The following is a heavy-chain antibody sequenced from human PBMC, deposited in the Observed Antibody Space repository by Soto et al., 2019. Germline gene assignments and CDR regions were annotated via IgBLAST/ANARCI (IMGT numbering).Heavy chain of an antibody. Sequence: QVQLQESGPGLVKPSQTLSLTCTVSGGSMSSGGYYWNLFRQQPGRGLEWIGYMYHSGSTYYNPSLQSRVTISVDTYKNQYSLRLNYVTAADTAVYYCAKLTLVRAIFAGFDLWGKGTVVTVSS. CDR2: MYHSGST. J-gene: IGHJ3*01. CDR3: AKLTLVRAIFAGFDL. D-gene: IGHD3-10*01. CDR1: GGSMSSGGYY. V-gene: IGHV4-31*03.